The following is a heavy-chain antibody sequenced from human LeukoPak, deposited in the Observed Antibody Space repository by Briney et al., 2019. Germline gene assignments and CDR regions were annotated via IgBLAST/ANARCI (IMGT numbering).Heavy chain of an antibody. D-gene: IGHD4-11*01. CDR2: IIPIFGTA. CDR1: GGTFSSYA. J-gene: IGHJ6*03. V-gene: IGHV1-69*01. Sequence: GASVKVSCKASGGTFSSYAISWVRQAPGQGLEWMGGIIPIFGTANYAQKFQGRVTITADESTSTAYMELSSLRSEDTAVYYRARGVYSNYVFDYYYYMDVWGKGTTVTVSS. CDR3: ARGVYSNYVFDYYYYMDV.